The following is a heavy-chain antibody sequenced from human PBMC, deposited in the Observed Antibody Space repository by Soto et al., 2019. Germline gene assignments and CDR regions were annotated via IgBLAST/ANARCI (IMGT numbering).Heavy chain of an antibody. J-gene: IGHJ4*02. Sequence: SETLSLTCTVSGGSISSSSYYWGWIRQPPGKGLEWIGSIYYSGSTYYNPSLKSRVTISVDTSKNQFSLKLSSVTAADTAVYYCARRRLEHPFDYWGQGTLVTVSS. V-gene: IGHV4-39*01. CDR3: ARRRLEHPFDY. CDR2: IYYSGST. CDR1: GGSISSSSYY. D-gene: IGHD1-1*01.